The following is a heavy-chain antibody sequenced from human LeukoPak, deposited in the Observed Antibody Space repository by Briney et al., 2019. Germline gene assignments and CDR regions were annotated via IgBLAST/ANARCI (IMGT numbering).Heavy chain of an antibody. V-gene: IGHV1-2*02. CDR3: ARDPTTVTTLYYFDY. J-gene: IGHJ4*02. CDR2: INPNSGGT. CDR1: GYTFTGYY. Sequence: ASVKVSCKASGYTFTGYYMHWVRRAPGQGLEWMGWINPNSGGTNYAQKFQGRVTMTRDTSISTAYIELSRLRSDDTAVYYCARDPTTVTTLYYFDYWGQGTLVTVSS. D-gene: IGHD4-17*01.